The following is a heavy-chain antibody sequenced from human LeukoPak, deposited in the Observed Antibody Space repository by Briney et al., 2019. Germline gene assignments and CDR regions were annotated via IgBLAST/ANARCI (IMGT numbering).Heavy chain of an antibody. D-gene: IGHD2-21*02. CDR3: VGERAYCGGDCYPKKGDAFDI. Sequence: SVNVSCTASGGTFSSYAISWVRQAPGQGLEWMGGIIPIFGTTNYAQKFQGRVTITTDESKSTAYMELSKLRYDDTAVYFCVGERAYCGGDCYPKKGDAFDIWGQGTMVTVSS. V-gene: IGHV1-69*05. CDR1: GGTFSSYA. J-gene: IGHJ3*02. CDR2: IIPIFGTT.